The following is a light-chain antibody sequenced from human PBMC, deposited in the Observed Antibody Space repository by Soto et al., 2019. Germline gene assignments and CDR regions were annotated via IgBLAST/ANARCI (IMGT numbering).Light chain of an antibody. CDR2: EVS. J-gene: IGLJ1*01. V-gene: IGLV2-14*01. CDR1: SSDVGRHNY. CDR3: SSYTTSSTLV. Sequence: QSALTQPASVSGSPGQSITISCTGTSSDVGRHNYVSWYQHHPGKAPKVIIYEVSNRPSGISNRFSGSKSDNTASLTISGLQAEDEADYYCSSYTTSSTLVFGTGTKLTVL.